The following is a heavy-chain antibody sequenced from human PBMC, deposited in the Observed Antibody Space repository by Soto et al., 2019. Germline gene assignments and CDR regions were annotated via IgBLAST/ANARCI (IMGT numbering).Heavy chain of an antibody. D-gene: IGHD3-22*01. CDR3: ASSGHSSFYGMDV. CDR1: GYSFTNYW. J-gene: IGHJ6*02. CDR2: IYPGDSGI. Sequence: GESLKISCKASGYSFTNYWIGWVRQMPGKGLEWMGIIYPGDSGIRYSPSFQGQVTISADKSISTAYLQWSSLKASDTAMYYCASSGHSSFYGMDVWGQGTTVTVSS. V-gene: IGHV5-51*01.